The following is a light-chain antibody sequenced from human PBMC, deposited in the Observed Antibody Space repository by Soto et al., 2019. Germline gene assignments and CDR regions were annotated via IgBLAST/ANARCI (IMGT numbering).Light chain of an antibody. Sequence: DIQMTQSPSSVSASVGDRVTFTCRASQHISSWLAWYQQKXXXPPKLLIAAASILQSGVPSRFSGSGYGTDFTLTISSLQPEDFATYFCQQANTFPFTFGPGTRLEIK. CDR1: QHISSW. CDR3: QQANTFPFT. J-gene: IGKJ3*01. CDR2: AAS. V-gene: IGKV1-12*02.